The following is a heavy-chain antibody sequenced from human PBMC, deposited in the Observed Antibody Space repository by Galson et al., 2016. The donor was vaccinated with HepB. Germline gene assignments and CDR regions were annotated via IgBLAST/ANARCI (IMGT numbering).Heavy chain of an antibody. J-gene: IGHJ4*02. CDR3: ARGMYYYDSSGYPGPFDY. CDR2: ISGGGGST. D-gene: IGHD3-22*01. CDR1: GFTFSSYV. Sequence: SLRLSCAASGFTFSSYVMSWVRQAPGKGLVWVSAISGGGGSTFYADSVKGRFTISRDNSKNTVYLQMNSLRAEDTAVYYCARGMYYYDSSGYPGPFDYWGQGTLVTVSS. V-gene: IGHV3-23*01.